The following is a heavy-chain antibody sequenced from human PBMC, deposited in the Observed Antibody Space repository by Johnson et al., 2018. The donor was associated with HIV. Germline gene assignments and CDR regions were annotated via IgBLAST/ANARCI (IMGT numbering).Heavy chain of an antibody. CDR2: MYTGGTK. J-gene: IGHJ3*01. V-gene: IGHV3-66*01. Sequence: VQLVESGGGLVQPGGSLRLSCGASGFTVSDNYMNWVRQAPGKGLEWVSVMYTGGTKYYADSVKGRFTISRDNSKNTLYRQMNSLRAEDTAVYYCARDGESQQLPLGDAFDVWGQGTMVTVSS. D-gene: IGHD6-13*01. CDR1: GFTVSDNY. CDR3: ARDGESQQLPLGDAFDV.